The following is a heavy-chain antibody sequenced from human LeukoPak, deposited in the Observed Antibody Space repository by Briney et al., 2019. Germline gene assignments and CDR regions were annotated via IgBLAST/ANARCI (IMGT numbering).Heavy chain of an antibody. CDR3: ARHSLYYDFWSGQNWFDP. V-gene: IGHV4-39*01. Sequence: SETLSLTCTVSGGSISSSSYYWGWIRQPPGKGLEWIGSIYYSGSTYYNPSLKSRVTISVDTSKNQFSLKLSSVTAADTAVYYCARHSLYYDFWSGQNWFDPWGQGTLVTVSS. D-gene: IGHD3-3*01. CDR2: IYYSGST. CDR1: GGSISSSSYY. J-gene: IGHJ5*02.